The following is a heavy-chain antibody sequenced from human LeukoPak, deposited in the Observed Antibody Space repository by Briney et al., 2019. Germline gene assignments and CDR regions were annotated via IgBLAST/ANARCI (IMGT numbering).Heavy chain of an antibody. J-gene: IGHJ4*02. CDR3: ARDSFETDIDY. CDR2: IKEDGSET. V-gene: IGHV3-7*01. Sequence: PGGSLRLSCAASGFTFSSYSMNWVRQAPGKGLEWVANIKEDGSETYYVDSLKGRFTISRDNVKNSLYLQINSLRADDSAVYYCARDSFETDIDYWGQGTLVTVSS. CDR1: GFTFSSYS. D-gene: IGHD1-14*01.